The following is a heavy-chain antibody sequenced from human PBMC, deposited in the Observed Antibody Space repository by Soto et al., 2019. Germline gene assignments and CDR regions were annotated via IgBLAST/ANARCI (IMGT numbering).Heavy chain of an antibody. J-gene: IGHJ6*02. CDR1: GFTFSSYA. D-gene: IGHD3-3*01. V-gene: IGHV3-30-3*01. CDR2: ISYDGSNK. Sequence: QVPLVESGGGVVQPGRSLRLSCAASGFTFSSYAMHWVRQAPGKGLEWVAVISYDGSNKYYADSVKGRFTISRDNSNNTLYLQMNSLRAEDTAVYYCARDQRFYRYHYYYYGMDVWGQGTTVTVSS. CDR3: ARDQRFYRYHYYYYGMDV.